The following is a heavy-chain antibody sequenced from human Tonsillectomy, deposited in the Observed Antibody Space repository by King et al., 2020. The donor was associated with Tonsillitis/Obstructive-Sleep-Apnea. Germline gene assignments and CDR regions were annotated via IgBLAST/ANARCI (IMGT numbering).Heavy chain of an antibody. CDR3: ASAPSPVARTPCYWVLDP. V-gene: IGHV4-59*01. CDR2: IYYSGST. J-gene: IGHJ5*02. Sequence: VQLQESGPGLVKPSETLSLTCTVSGGSISSYYWSWIRQPPGKGLEWIGYIYYSGSTNYNPSLKSRVTISVDTSKNQFSLQLSSVTAADTAVYYCASAPSPVARTPCYWVLDPWGQGTLVAVSS. CDR1: GGSISSYY. D-gene: IGHD6-19*01.